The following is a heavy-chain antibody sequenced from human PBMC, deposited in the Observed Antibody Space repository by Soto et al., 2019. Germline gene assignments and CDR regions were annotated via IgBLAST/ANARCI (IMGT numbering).Heavy chain of an antibody. V-gene: IGHV4-31*03. CDR2: IYYSGST. J-gene: IGHJ4*02. CDR1: GGSISSGGYY. D-gene: IGHD5-12*01. CDR3: ASLVRGQEYSGYGWYFDY. Sequence: QVQLQESGPGLVKPSQTLSLTCTVSGGSISSGGYYWSWIRQHPGKGLEWIGYIYYSGSTYYNPSLKSRVTIAVDTSKNQFSLKLSSVTAADTAVYYCASLVRGQEYSGYGWYFDYWGQGTLVTVSS.